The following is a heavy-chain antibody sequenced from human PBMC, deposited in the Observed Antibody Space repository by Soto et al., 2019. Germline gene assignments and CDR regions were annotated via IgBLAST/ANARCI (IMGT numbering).Heavy chain of an antibody. CDR3: AEHDYGDLNFDY. CDR1: GGSISSSSYY. D-gene: IGHD4-17*01. Sequence: SETLSLTCTVSGGSISSSSYYWGWIRKPPGKGLEWIGSIYYSGSTYYNPSLKSRVTISVDTSKNQFSLKLSSVTAADTAVYYCAEHDYGDLNFDYWGQGTLVTVSS. CDR2: IYYSGST. J-gene: IGHJ4*02. V-gene: IGHV4-39*01.